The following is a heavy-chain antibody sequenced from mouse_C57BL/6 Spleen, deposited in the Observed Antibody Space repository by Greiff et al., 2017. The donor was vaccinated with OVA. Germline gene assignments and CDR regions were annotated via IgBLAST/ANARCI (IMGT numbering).Heavy chain of an antibody. J-gene: IGHJ3*01. D-gene: IGHD3-3*01. CDR3: AREEGTAWFAY. V-gene: IGHV1-64*01. CDR1: GYTFTSYW. CDR2: IHPNSGST. Sequence: VQLQQPGAELVKPGASVKLSCKASGYTFTSYWMHWVKQRPGQGLEWIGMIHPNSGSTNYNEKFKSKATLTVDKSSSTAYMQLSSLTSEDSAVYYCAREEGTAWFAYWGQGTLVTVSA.